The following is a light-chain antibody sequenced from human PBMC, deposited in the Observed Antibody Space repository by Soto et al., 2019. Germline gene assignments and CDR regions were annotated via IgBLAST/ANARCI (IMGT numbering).Light chain of an antibody. CDR1: QTVSRN. J-gene: IGKJ5*01. Sequence: EVVMTQSPATLSVSPGERATLSCRASQTVSRNLAWSQQRPGQAPRLLIYDISNRAAGVPARFSGSGSETEFTLPIRSLQSEDFAVYFCQQYNKWPSFGQGTRLEI. CDR2: DIS. V-gene: IGKV3-15*01. CDR3: QQYNKWPS.